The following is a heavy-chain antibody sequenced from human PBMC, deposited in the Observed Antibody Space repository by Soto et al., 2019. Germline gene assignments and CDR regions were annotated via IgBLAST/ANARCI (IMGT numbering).Heavy chain of an antibody. CDR2: TYYRSKWYN. J-gene: IGHJ6*02. V-gene: IGHV6-1*01. Sequence: SQTLSLPCAISGDSVSSNSAAWNWIRQSPSRGLEWLGRTYYRSKWYNDYAVSVKSRITINPDTSKNQFSLQLNSVTPEDTAVYYCARDLGIVVVPAAILEYYYYGMDVWGQGTTVTVSS. CDR3: ARDLGIVVVPAAILEYYYYGMDV. D-gene: IGHD2-2*02. CDR1: GDSVSSNSAA.